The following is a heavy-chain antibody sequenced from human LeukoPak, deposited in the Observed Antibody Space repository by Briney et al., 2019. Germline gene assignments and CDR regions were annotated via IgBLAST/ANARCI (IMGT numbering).Heavy chain of an antibody. Sequence: SETLSLTCAVYGGSFSGYYWSWIRQPPGKGLEWIGEINHSGSTNYDPSLKSRVTISVDTSKNQFSLKLSSVTAADTAVYYCARGLHWYYDYWGQGTLVTVSS. J-gene: IGHJ4*02. CDR1: GGSFSGYY. D-gene: IGHD1-7*01. CDR3: ARGLHWYYDY. CDR2: INHSGST. V-gene: IGHV4-34*01.